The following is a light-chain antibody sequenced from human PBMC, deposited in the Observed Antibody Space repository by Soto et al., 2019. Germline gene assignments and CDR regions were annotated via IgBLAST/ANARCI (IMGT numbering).Light chain of an antibody. J-gene: IGLJ1*01. CDR2: EVT. Sequence: QSVLTQPPSASGSPGQSVTISCTGTTSDVGGYAYVSWYQQHPGKAPKLMIYEVTQRPSGVPNRFSGSKSGNTASLTVSGLQGEDEADYYCSSYAGTNNYVFGTGTKLTVL. CDR3: SSYAGTNNYV. V-gene: IGLV2-8*01. CDR1: TSDVGGYAY.